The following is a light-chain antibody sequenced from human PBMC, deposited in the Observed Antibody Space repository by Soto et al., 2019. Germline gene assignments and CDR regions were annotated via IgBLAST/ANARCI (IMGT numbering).Light chain of an antibody. CDR1: QSVSSA. Sequence: EIVMTQSPATLSVSPGERVTLSCRASQSVSSALAWYQQRPGQAPRLLIYGASTRATGIPARFSGSGSGTEFTLTISSLQSEDFAVYYCQQYNNWPWTFGQGTKVDI. J-gene: IGKJ1*01. CDR3: QQYNNWPWT. CDR2: GAS. V-gene: IGKV3-15*01.